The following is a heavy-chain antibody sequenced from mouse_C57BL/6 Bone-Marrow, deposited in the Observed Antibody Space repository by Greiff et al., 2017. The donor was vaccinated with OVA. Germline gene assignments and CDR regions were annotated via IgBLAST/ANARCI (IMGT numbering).Heavy chain of an antibody. CDR1: GYTFTSYW. Sequence: QVQLQQPGAELVKPGASVKLSCKASGYTFTSYWMPWVTQRPGQGLEWIGEIDPSDSYTNYNPKFKGKATLTVDTSSSTAYMQLSSLTSEDSAVYYCARGGGPWFAYWGQGTLVTVSA. V-gene: IGHV1-50*01. CDR2: IDPSDSYT. CDR3: ARGGGPWFAY. J-gene: IGHJ3*01.